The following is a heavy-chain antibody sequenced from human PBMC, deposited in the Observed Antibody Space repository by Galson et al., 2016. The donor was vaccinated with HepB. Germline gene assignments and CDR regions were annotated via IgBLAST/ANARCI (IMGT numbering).Heavy chain of an antibody. CDR1: GGTFRSNP. J-gene: IGHJ3*02. CDR3: ATTTHQPPDALDI. D-gene: IGHD1-1*01. Sequence: SAKVSCKASGGTFRSNPITWVRQAPGQGLEWMGGIIPIFGTTNSAQRFQGRVTITADESTSTVYMELRSLRSADTAIYFCATTTHQPPDALDIWGQGTRVIVSS. V-gene: IGHV1-69*13. CDR2: IIPIFGTT.